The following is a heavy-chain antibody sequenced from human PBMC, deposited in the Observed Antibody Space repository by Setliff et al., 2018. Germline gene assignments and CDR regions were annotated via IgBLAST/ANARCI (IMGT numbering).Heavy chain of an antibody. CDR1: GSTLTELT. D-gene: IGHD3-22*01. Sequence: ASVKVSCKVTGSTLTELTMYWVRQAPGKGLEWMGSFNPEDDEIIYAQKFLGRVTMTEDTSTDTAYMELSSLRSEDTAVYYCATKDYDTSGYYRPFGFWGQGTLVTVSS. CDR2: FNPEDDEI. CDR3: ATKDYDTSGYYRPFGF. V-gene: IGHV1-24*01. J-gene: IGHJ4*01.